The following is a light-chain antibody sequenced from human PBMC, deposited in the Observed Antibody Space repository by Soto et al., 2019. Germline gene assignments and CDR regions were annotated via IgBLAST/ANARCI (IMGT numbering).Light chain of an antibody. CDR2: TNN. V-gene: IGLV1-44*01. J-gene: IGLJ1*01. Sequence: QSVLTQPPSASGTPGQRVTISCSGSSSTIGRYTVDWYQQLPGAAPKLLIYTNNQRPSGVPDRFSGSKSGTSASLAISGLQSEDEADYCCAAWDDSLNTPVFGTGTKLTVL. CDR3: AAWDDSLNTPV. CDR1: SSTIGRYT.